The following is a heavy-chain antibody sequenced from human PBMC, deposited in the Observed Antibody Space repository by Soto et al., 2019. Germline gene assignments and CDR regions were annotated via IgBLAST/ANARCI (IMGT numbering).Heavy chain of an antibody. CDR1: GYTFTSYD. CDR2: MNPNSGNT. J-gene: IGHJ6*03. D-gene: IGHD3-10*01. Sequence: GASVKVSCKASGYTFTSYDINCVRQATGQGLEWMGWMNPNSGNTGYAQKFQGRVTMTRNTSISTAYMELSSLRSEDTAVYYCARGLGSTMVRGVITYYYYMDVWGKGTTVTVSS. CDR3: ARGLGSTMVRGVITYYYYMDV. V-gene: IGHV1-8*01.